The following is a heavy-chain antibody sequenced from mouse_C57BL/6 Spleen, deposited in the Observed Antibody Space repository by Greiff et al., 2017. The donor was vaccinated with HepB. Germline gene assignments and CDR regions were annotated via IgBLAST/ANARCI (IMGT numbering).Heavy chain of an antibody. J-gene: IGHJ3*01. Sequence: EVQLQESEGGLVQPGSSMKLSCTASGFTFSDYYMAWVRQVPEKGLEWVANINYDGSSTYYLDSLKSRFIISRDNAKNILYLQMSSLKSEDTATYYCARDEYYGSSAWFAYWGQGTLVTVSA. CDR1: GFTFSDYY. V-gene: IGHV5-16*01. CDR2: INYDGSST. CDR3: ARDEYYGSSAWFAY. D-gene: IGHD1-1*01.